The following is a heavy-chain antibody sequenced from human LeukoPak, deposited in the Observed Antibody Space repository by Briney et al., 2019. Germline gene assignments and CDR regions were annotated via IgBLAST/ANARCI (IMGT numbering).Heavy chain of an antibody. V-gene: IGHV4-34*01. CDR1: VGSFSGYY. D-gene: IGHD2-2*01. Sequence: SETLSRTCAVYVGSFSGYYWSWIRQPPGRGLEWIGEINHSGSTKYNPSLKSRVTISVDRSKNQFSLKLSSVTAADTAVYYCATGSSSTSWQFDYWGQGTLVTVSS. CDR3: ATGSSSTSWQFDY. CDR2: INHSGST. J-gene: IGHJ4*02.